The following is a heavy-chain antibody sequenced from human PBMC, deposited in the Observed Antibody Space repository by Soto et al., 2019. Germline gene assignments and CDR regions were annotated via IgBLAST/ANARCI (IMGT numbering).Heavy chain of an antibody. CDR3: AREFLSGSYLFADY. CDR1: GFTFSSYS. V-gene: IGHV3-48*02. D-gene: IGHD1-26*01. Sequence: EVQLVESGGGLVQPGGSLRLSCAASGFTFSSYSMNWVRQAPGKGLEWVSYISSSSSTIYYADSVKGRFTISRDNAKNSLYLQMNSLRDEDTAVYYCAREFLSGSYLFADYWGQGTLVTVSS. J-gene: IGHJ4*02. CDR2: ISSSSSTI.